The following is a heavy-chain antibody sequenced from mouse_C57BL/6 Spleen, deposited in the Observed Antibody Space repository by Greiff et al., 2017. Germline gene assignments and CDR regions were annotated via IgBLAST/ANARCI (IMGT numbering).Heavy chain of an antibody. CDR2: INPNNGGT. CDR3: ARPSLVYYFDY. Sequence: VQLQQSGPELVKPGASVKISCKASGYTFTDYYINWVKQSHGKSLEWIGDINPNNGGTSYNQKFKGKDTLTVDKSSSTAYMELRSLTSEDSAVYYCARPSLVYYFDYWGQGTTLTVSS. CDR1: GYTFTDYY. D-gene: IGHD1-1*02. V-gene: IGHV1-26*01. J-gene: IGHJ2*01.